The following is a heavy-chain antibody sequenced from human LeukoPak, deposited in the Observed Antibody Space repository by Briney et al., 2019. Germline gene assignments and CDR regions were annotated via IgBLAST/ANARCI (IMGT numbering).Heavy chain of an antibody. D-gene: IGHD3-16*02. V-gene: IGHV1-18*01. CDR3: ARDLDNYDYVWGSYRTNDAFDI. CDR2: ISAYNGNT. Sequence: GASVKVSCKASGYTFTSYGISWVRQAPGQGLEWMGWISAYNGNTNYAQKLQGRVTMTTDTSTSTAYMELRSLRSDDTAVYYCARDLDNYDYVWGSYRTNDAFDIWGQGTMVTVSS. CDR1: GYTFTSYG. J-gene: IGHJ3*02.